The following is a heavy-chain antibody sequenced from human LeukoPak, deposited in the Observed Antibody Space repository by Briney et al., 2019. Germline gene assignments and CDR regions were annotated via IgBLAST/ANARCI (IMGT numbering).Heavy chain of an antibody. J-gene: IGHJ4*02. D-gene: IGHD6-13*01. CDR3: ARGTSIAPPGHNLDY. CDR2: LWYDGSNK. Sequence: PGGSLRLSCAASGFTFSSYGMHWVRQAPGKGLEWVAGLWYDGSNKYYADSVKGRFTISRDNSKNTLYLQMNSLRAEDTAVYYCARGTSIAPPGHNLDYWGQGTLVTVSS. CDR1: GFTFSSYG. V-gene: IGHV3-33*01.